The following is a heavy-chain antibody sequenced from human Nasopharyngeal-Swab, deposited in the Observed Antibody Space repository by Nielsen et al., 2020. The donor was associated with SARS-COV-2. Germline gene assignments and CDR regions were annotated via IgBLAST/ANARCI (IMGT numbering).Heavy chain of an antibody. Sequence: ASVKVSCKASGYTFTSYGISWVRQAPGQGLEWMGWISAYNGNTNYAQKLQGRVTITADESTSTAYMELSSLRSEDTAVYYCARHVSAIHYYYYGMGVWGQGTTVTVSS. J-gene: IGHJ6*02. D-gene: IGHD5/OR15-5a*01. CDR1: GYTFTSYG. V-gene: IGHV1-18*01. CDR2: ISAYNGNT. CDR3: ARHVSAIHYYYYGMGV.